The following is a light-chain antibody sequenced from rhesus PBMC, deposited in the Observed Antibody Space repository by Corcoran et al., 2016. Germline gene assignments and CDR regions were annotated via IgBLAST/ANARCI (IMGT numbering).Light chain of an antibody. V-gene: IGKV1-38*01. CDR2: GAS. CDR1: QGISSY. Sequence: DIQLTQSPSSLSASVGDRVTITCRASQGISSYLAWYQQKSGKVPKLLIYGASNLQSGVPSRLSGSGSGTEFTLTLSSLQPEDFATYYCQQRNSYPRTFGQRTKVEIK. CDR3: QQRNSYPRT. J-gene: IGKJ1*01.